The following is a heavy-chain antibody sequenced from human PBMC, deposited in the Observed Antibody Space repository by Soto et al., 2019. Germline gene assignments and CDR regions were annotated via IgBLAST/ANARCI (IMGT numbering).Heavy chain of an antibody. CDR1: GFTFGTYA. V-gene: IGHV3-23*01. CDR2: ITDVGDHT. CDR3: AKDRDIAYHLEGGFYYSGMDV. D-gene: IGHD5-12*01. J-gene: IGHJ6*02. Sequence: EVQLLESGGGLVQSGESLRLSCAASGFTFGTYAMNWVRQAPGKGLEWVSTITDVGDHTYYADSVKGRFTISRDNSKNTLFLQMNSLRAEDTARYYCAKDRDIAYHLEGGFYYSGMDVWGQGTTVTVSS.